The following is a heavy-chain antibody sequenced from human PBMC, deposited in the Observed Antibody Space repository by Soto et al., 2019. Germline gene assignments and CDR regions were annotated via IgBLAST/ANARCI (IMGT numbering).Heavy chain of an antibody. CDR3: ARVITGYYPYDAFDI. V-gene: IGHV3-7*01. CDR2: IKQDGSEK. Sequence: EVQLVESGGGLVQPGGSLRLSCAASGFTFSSYWMSWVRQAPGKGLEWVANIKQDGSEKYYVDSVKGRFTISRDNAKNPLYLQMNSLRAEDTAVYYCARVITGYYPYDAFDIWGQGTMVTVSS. D-gene: IGHD3-9*01. J-gene: IGHJ3*02. CDR1: GFTFSSYW.